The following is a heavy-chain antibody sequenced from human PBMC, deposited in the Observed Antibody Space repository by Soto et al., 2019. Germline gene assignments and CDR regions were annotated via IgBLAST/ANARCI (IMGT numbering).Heavy chain of an antibody. V-gene: IGHV3-7*05. CDR3: AAATLTRISGDDAFDI. J-gene: IGHJ3*02. Sequence: GGSLRLSCAASGFTFSGCCMNWVRQAPGKGLEWVANINQDGSEKYYVDSVRGRFTISRDNAKNSLYLQMNSLRAEDTAVYYCAAATLTRISGDDAFDIWGQGTMVTVSS. D-gene: IGHD1-26*01. CDR1: GFTFSGCC. CDR2: INQDGSEK.